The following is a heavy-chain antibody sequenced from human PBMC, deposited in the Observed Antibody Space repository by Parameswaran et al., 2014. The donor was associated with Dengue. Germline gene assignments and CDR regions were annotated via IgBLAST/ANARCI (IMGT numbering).Heavy chain of an antibody. CDR2: INPNSGGT. J-gene: IGHJ6*02. V-gene: IGHV1-2*04. Sequence: WVRQAPGQGLEWMGWINPNSGGTNYAQKFQGWVTMTRDTSISTAYMELSRLRSDDTAVYYCARDLTPGDSSSFPTHYYYYGMDVWGQGTTVTVSS. D-gene: IGHD6-13*01. CDR3: ARDLTPGDSSSFPTHYYYYGMDV.